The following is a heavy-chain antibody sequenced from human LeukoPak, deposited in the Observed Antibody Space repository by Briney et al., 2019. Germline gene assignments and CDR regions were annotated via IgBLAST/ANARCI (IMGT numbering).Heavy chain of an antibody. J-gene: IGHJ4*02. V-gene: IGHV3-33*01. CDR3: VRGPRDNSRWFV. CDR2: IWYDGSKK. Sequence: GRSLRLSCAVSGFTFSSYGMHWVRQAPGKGRGWVAVIWYDGSKKYYEDHVKGRFIIYRDNVKNTLHLQMHSLRGEDSAVYYCVRGPRDNSRWFVWGQGTLVTVSS. D-gene: IGHD2/OR15-2a*01. CDR1: GFTFSSYG.